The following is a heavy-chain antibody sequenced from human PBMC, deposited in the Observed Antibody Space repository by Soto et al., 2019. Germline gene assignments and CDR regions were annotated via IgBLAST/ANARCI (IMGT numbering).Heavy chain of an antibody. CDR3: ARGRDGDY. V-gene: IGHV1-18*01. D-gene: IGHD6-6*01. J-gene: IGHJ4*02. CDR1: GYTFTSYG. CDR2: ISAHNGNT. Sequence: QVHLVQSGAEVKKPGASVKVSCKGSGYTFTSYGITWVRQAPGQGLEWMGWISAHNGNTDYAQKLQGRVTGTRDTSTSTAYMELRRLRSDDTAVYYCARGRDGDYWGQGALVTVSS.